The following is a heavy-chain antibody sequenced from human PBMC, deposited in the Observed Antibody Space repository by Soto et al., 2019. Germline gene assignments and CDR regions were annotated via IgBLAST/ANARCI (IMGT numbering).Heavy chain of an antibody. CDR2: ISAYNGNT. Sequence: QVQLVQSGAEVKKPGASVKVSCKASGYTFTTYGITWVRQAPGQGLEWMGWISAYNGNTNYARKLQGRVTMTTDTATSTAYVELRSMRTDDTAVYYCARYYYEGRTQGDYWGQGTLVTVSS. J-gene: IGHJ4*02. D-gene: IGHD3-22*01. CDR1: GYTFTTYG. CDR3: ARYYYEGRTQGDY. V-gene: IGHV1-18*01.